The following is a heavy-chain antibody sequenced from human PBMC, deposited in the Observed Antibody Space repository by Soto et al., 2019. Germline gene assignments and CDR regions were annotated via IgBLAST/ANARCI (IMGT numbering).Heavy chain of an antibody. CDR1: GFSVSSRY. CDR2: IFVSYKP. D-gene: IGHD3-16*02. Sequence: PGGSLRLSCAASGFSVSSRYMSWVRQAPGKGLEWVSVIFVSYKPYYADSVKGRFTVSRDSSKNTVYLEMNSLRAEDTAVYYCARLMGRSYSFHHYYALDVWGQGTTVTVSS. V-gene: IGHV3-53*01. J-gene: IGHJ6*02. CDR3: ARLMGRSYSFHHYYALDV.